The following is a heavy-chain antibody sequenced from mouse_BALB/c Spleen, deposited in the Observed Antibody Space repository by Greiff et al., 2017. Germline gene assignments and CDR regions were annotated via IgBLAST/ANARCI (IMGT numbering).Heavy chain of an antibody. Sequence: EVQRVESGGGLVQPGGSRKLSCAASGFTFCSFGMHWVRQAPEKGLEWVAYISSGSSTIYYADTVKGRFTISRDNPKNTLFLQMTSLRSEDTAMYYCALWLRRFDYWGQGTTLTVSS. CDR1: GFTFCSFG. CDR3: ALWLRRFDY. CDR2: ISSGSSTI. D-gene: IGHD2-2*01. J-gene: IGHJ2*01. V-gene: IGHV5-17*02.